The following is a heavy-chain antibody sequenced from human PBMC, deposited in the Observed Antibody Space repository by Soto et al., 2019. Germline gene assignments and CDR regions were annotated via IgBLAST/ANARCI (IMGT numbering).Heavy chain of an antibody. Sequence: GESLKISCKGSGYSFTSYWIGWVRQMPGKGLEWMGIIYPGDSDTRYSPSFQGQVTISADKSISTAYLQWSSLKASDTATYYCARVSYGAIYYYHCCRDFWGQVTTGTFSS. D-gene: IGHD5-18*01. CDR3: ARVSYGAIYYYHCCRDF. V-gene: IGHV5-51*01. CDR1: GYSFTSYW. CDR2: IYPGDSDT. J-gene: IGHJ6*02.